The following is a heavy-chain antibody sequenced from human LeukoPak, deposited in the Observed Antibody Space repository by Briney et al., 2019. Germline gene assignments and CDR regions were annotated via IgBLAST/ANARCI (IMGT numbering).Heavy chain of an antibody. J-gene: IGHJ6*02. CDR3: ARDRHYTMDA. CDR2: ITTDGSET. CDR1: ESSFADSW. V-gene: IGHV3-74*03. Sequence: GGSLRLSCAAFESSFADSWMHWVRQAPGKGLMWVAIITTDGSETTYTDSVRGRFTISRDNAKNTLYLQMNSLRAEDTAVYYCARDRHYTMDAWGHGTTVTVSS.